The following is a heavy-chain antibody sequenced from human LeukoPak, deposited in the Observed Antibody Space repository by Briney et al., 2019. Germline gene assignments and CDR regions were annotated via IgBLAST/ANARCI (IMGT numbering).Heavy chain of an antibody. J-gene: IGHJ4*02. Sequence: PGGSLTLSCAASGFTFSTYGMNWVRQAPGKGLEWVSTISRSGDITYYVDSVKGRFTISRDKSKNTLYLQMNSLRAEDTAIYYCATGSTSVAGTKYWGQGILVTVSS. V-gene: IGHV3-23*01. CDR2: ISRSGDIT. D-gene: IGHD6-19*01. CDR3: ATGSTSVAGTKY. CDR1: GFTFSTYG.